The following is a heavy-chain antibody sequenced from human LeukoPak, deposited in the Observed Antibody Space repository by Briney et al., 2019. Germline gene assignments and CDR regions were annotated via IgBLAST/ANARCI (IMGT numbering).Heavy chain of an antibody. CDR2: IYSGGST. CDR3: ARDRFSYGYYFDY. V-gene: IGHV3-66*01. Sequence: PGGSLRLSCAASGFTVSSNYMSWVRQAPGKGLEWVSVIYSGGSTYYADSVKGRFTISRDNAKNSLYLQMNSLRAEDTAVYYCARDRFSYGYYFDYWGQGTLVTVSS. D-gene: IGHD5-18*01. J-gene: IGHJ4*02. CDR1: GFTVSSNY.